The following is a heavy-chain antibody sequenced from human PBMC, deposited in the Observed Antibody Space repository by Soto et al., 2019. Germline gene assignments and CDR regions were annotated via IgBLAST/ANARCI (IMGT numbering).Heavy chain of an antibody. CDR3: ARADSSGYYSQVRAFDI. J-gene: IGHJ3*02. CDR1: GGSISSGGYS. D-gene: IGHD3-22*01. CDR2: IYHSGST. V-gene: IGHV4-30-2*01. Sequence: QLQLQESGSGLVKPSQTLSLTCAVSGGSISSGGYSWSWIRQPPGKGLEWIGYIYHSGSTYYNPSLKSRVTISVDRSKNQFSLKLSSVTAADTAVYYCARADSSGYYSQVRAFDIWGQGTMVTVSS.